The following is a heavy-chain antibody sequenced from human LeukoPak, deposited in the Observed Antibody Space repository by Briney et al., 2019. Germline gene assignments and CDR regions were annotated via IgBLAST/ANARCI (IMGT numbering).Heavy chain of an antibody. Sequence: SETLSLTCAVYGGSFSGYYWSWIRQPPGKGLKWIGEINHSGSTNYNPSLKSRVTISVDTSKNQFSLKLSSVTAADTAVYYCARAHCSSTSCFHNWFDPWGQGTLVTASS. CDR3: ARAHCSSTSCFHNWFDP. D-gene: IGHD2-2*01. V-gene: IGHV4-34*01. CDR1: GGSFSGYY. CDR2: INHSGST. J-gene: IGHJ5*02.